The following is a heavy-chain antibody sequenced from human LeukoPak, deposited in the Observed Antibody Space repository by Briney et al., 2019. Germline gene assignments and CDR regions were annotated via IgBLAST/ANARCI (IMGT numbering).Heavy chain of an antibody. D-gene: IGHD6-13*01. CDR2: ISSSGST. J-gene: IGHJ1*01. V-gene: IGHV4-61*02. Sequence: SETLSLTCTVSGGSISSSSYYWSWIRQPAGKGLEWIGRISSSGSTNYNPSLKSRVTISVDTSKNQFSLKLSSVTAADTAVYYCARDKQVAAAHSYEYFQHWGQGTLVTVSS. CDR1: GGSISSSSYY. CDR3: ARDKQVAAAHSYEYFQH.